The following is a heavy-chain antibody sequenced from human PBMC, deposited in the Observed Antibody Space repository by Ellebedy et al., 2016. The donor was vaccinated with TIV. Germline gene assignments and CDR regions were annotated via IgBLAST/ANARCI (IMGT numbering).Heavy chain of an antibody. CDR2: ISSDGSSA. Sequence: GESLKISCAASGFTFTPYWMYWVRQAPGKGLVWVSRISSDGSSATYADFVKGRFTISRDNAKDTLFLQMNSLRVDDTALYYCARVSPVDRYWYFDLWGRGTQVTVSP. V-gene: IGHV3-74*01. J-gene: IGHJ2*01. CDR1: GFTFTPYW. D-gene: IGHD6-19*01. CDR3: ARVSPVDRYWYFDL.